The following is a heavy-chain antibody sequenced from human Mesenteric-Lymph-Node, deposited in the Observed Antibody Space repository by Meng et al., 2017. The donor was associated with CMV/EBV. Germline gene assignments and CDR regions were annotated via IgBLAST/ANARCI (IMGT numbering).Heavy chain of an antibody. J-gene: IGHJ4*02. D-gene: IGHD2-15*01. CDR3: ARIRFDGNFDY. Sequence: GESLKISCAASGFTFSSYWMSWVRQAPGKGLEWVANIDQDGSDRYYVDSLKGRFIISRDNARNSLYLQMNSLRAEDTAVYYCARIRFDGNFDYWGQGTLVTVSS. V-gene: IGHV3-7*01. CDR2: IDQDGSDR. CDR1: GFTFSSYW.